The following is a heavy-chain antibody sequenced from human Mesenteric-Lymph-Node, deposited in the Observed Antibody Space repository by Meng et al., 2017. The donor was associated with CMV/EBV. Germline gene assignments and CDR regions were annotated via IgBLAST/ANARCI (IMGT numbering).Heavy chain of an antibody. Sequence: CEVYGGSFSPYYWSWIRQVPGKGLEWIGEINDFGNSIYNPSLKSRVTISVDTSKNQFSLNLRNVTAADTAVYFCARDRQVVVKTFDYWGQGTLVTVSS. CDR1: GGSFSPYY. D-gene: IGHD2-15*01. J-gene: IGHJ4*02. CDR3: ARDRQVVVKTFDY. CDR2: INDFGNS. V-gene: IGHV4-34*01.